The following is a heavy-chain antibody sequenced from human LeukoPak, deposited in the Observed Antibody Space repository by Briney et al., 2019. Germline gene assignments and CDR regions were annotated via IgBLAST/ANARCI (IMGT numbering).Heavy chain of an antibody. Sequence: PGGSLRLSCAASGFPFNNYWMHWVRQAPGKGLEWVSRVQPGGTTTTYADSVRGRFTISRDNAKNTLYLQMNSLTAEDAAVYYCARDHDYKNDYWGQGTLVTLSS. CDR2: VQPGGTTT. V-gene: IGHV3-74*01. J-gene: IGHJ4*02. CDR3: ARDHDYKNDY. CDR1: GFPFNNYW. D-gene: IGHD4-11*01.